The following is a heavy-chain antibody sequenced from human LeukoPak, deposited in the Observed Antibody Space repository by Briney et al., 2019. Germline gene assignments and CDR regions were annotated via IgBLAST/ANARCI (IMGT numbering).Heavy chain of an antibody. V-gene: IGHV1-2*02. D-gene: IGHD5-24*01. CDR2: INPKSGGT. Sequence: GASVKVSCKASGYTFTDHYMHWVRQAPGQGLEWMGWINPKSGGTNYAQKFQGRVTMTRDTSISTAYMELSRLRSDDTAVFYCARDLAFGEMVTNRGAFDIWGQGTMVTVSS. CDR3: ARDLAFGEMVTNRGAFDI. J-gene: IGHJ3*02. CDR1: GYTFTDHY.